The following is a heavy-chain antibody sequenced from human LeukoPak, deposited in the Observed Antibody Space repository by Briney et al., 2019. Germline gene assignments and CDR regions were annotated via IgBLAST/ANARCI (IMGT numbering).Heavy chain of an antibody. CDR1: GYTFTSYY. Sequence: ASVKVSCKASGYTFTSYYMHWVRQAPGKGLEGVGIINPSGGSRSYAQKFQGRVTMTRDTSTSTVYMELSSLRSEDTAVYYCARDLGGVGATEGAFDIWGQGTMVTVSS. D-gene: IGHD1-26*01. CDR3: ARDLGGVGATEGAFDI. V-gene: IGHV1-46*01. CDR2: INPSGGSR. J-gene: IGHJ3*02.